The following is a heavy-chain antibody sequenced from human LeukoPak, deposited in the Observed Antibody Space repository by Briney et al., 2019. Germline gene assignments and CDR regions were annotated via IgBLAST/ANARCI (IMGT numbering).Heavy chain of an antibody. CDR2: IYHSGST. J-gene: IGHJ4*02. V-gene: IGHV4-4*02. D-gene: IGHD3-22*01. CDR1: GGSISSSNW. Sequence: PSRTLSLTCAVSGGSISSSNWWSWVRQPPGKGLEWIGEIYHSGSTNYNPSLKSRVTISVDKSKNQFSLKLSSVTAADTAVYYCARADVTYYYDSSGYPFDYWGQGTLVTVSS. CDR3: ARADVTYYYDSSGYPFDY.